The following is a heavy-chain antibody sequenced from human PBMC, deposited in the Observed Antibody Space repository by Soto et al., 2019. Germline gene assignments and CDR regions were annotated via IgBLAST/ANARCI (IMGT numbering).Heavy chain of an antibody. CDR3: VTSLWFGTQPEI. J-gene: IGHJ4*02. Sequence: QVQLQQWGAGLLKPSETLSLTCAVYGGSFSGYYWTWFRQPPGNGLEWIAEIIPSGTTKYFPSLKSRVTISADTSKNQFSLKVTSVIAADTAVYYCVTSLWFGTQPEIWGKGALVTLSP. CDR2: IIPSGTT. CDR1: GGSFSGYY. D-gene: IGHD3-10*01. V-gene: IGHV4-34*12.